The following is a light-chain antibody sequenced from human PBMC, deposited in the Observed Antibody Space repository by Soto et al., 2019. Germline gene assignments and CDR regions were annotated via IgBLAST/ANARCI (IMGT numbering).Light chain of an antibody. CDR1: SGSVSTSYF. CDR3: VLYMSRGIWV. V-gene: IGLV8-61*01. CDR2: STN. J-gene: IGLJ3*02. Sequence: QTVVTQEPSFSVSPGGTVTLTCGLNSGSVSTSYFPSWYQQTPGQAPRTLIYSTNIRSSGVPDRFSGSILGNKAALTITGAQADDESDYYCVLYMSRGIWVFGGGTQLTVL.